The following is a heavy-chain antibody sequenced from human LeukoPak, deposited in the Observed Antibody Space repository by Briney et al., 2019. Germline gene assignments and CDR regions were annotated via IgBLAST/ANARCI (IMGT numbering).Heavy chain of an antibody. CDR2: TSSSDAGT. CDR3: ARDGSSGYTKY. CDR1: GFTLSTYA. D-gene: IGHD3-22*01. V-gene: IGHV3-23*01. Sequence: GGSLRLSCAASGFTLSTYAMSWVRQTPGKGLEWVAATSSSDAGTYHADSVRGRFTISRDNAKNSLYLQMNSLRAEDTAVYYCARDGSSGYTKYWGQGTLVTVSS. J-gene: IGHJ4*02.